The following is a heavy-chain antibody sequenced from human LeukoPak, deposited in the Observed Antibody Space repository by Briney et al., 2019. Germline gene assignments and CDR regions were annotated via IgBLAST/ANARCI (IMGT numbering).Heavy chain of an antibody. V-gene: IGHV4-61*01. J-gene: IGHJ6*03. CDR2: IYYSGST. CDR3: ASGNYGGNSGYYYYYYMDV. Sequence: SETLSLTCTVSGGSISSGSYYWSWLRQPPGTGLEWIGNIYYSGSTNYNPSLKSRVTISVVTSKNQFSLKLSAVTAADTAVYYCASGNYGGNSGYYYYYYMDVWGKGTTVTISS. D-gene: IGHD4-23*01. CDR1: GGSISSGSYY.